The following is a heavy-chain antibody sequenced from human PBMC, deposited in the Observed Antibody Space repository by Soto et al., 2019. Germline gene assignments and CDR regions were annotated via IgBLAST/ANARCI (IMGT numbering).Heavy chain of an antibody. D-gene: IGHD7-27*01. Sequence: GGSLRLSCAASGYSFSAYALTWVRQPPGKGLEWVSAISGNGISTYYADSVKGRFTLSRDNSRNTMYLQMNSLRAEDTAVYYCKKNWGSLEYWGQGTLVTVSS. CDR1: GYSFSAYA. CDR2: ISGNGIST. V-gene: IGHV3-23*01. J-gene: IGHJ4*01. CDR3: KKNWGSLEY.